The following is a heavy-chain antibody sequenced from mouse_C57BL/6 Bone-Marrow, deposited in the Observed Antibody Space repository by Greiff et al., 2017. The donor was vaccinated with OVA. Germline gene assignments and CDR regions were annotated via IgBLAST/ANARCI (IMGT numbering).Heavy chain of an antibody. CDR1: GFSLTSYG. V-gene: IGHV2-4*01. CDR2: IWSGGST. J-gene: IGHJ1*03. Sequence: QVQLKESGPGLVQPSQSLSITCTVSGFSLTSYGVHWVRQPPGKGLEWLGVIWSGGSTDYNAAFISRRSISKDNSKSQVFFKMNSLQADDTAIYYCAKTGFITTVVATLDWYFDVWGTGTTVTVSS. D-gene: IGHD1-1*01. CDR3: AKTGFITTVVATLDWYFDV.